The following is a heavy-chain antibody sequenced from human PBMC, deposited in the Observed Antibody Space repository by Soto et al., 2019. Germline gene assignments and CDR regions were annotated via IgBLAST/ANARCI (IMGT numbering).Heavy chain of an antibody. CDR2: ISGYNGHT. J-gene: IGHJ4*02. CDR3: ARLKGDSSTWCGY. V-gene: IGHV1-18*01. Sequence: QVQLVQSGTEVKKPGASVKVSRRVSGYTFRSYGISWVRQAPGQGLEWMGWISGYNGHTNYAQNLQGRVIMTTDTTTRTAYMELRSLRSDDTAVYYCARLKGDSSTWCGYWGQGTLVTVSS. D-gene: IGHD2-2*01. CDR1: GYTFRSYG.